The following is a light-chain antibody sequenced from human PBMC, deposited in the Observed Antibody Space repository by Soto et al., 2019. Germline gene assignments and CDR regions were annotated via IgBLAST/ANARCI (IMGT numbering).Light chain of an antibody. Sequence: DIVLTQSPGTLSLSPGGRATLSCRASQSVSSSYLAWYQQKPGQAPRLLIYGASSRATGIPDRFSGSGSGTDFTLTISRLEPEDFAVYYCQQYGRTFGQGTKV. J-gene: IGKJ1*01. CDR2: GAS. CDR3: QQYGRT. V-gene: IGKV3-20*01. CDR1: QSVSSSY.